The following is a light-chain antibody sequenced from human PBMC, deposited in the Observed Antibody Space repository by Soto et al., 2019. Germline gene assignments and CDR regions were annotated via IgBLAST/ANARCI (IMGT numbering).Light chain of an antibody. CDR2: DVS. J-gene: IGLJ1*01. Sequence: QSALTQPASVSGSPGQSITISCTGTSSDVGAYDYVSWYQQHTGEVPKLMIFDVSDRPSGVSNRFSGSKSGNTASLTISGLQADDAADSYCSSFTTSTYSGFGTGTKVTVL. CDR3: SSFTTSTYSG. CDR1: SSDVGAYDY. V-gene: IGLV2-14*03.